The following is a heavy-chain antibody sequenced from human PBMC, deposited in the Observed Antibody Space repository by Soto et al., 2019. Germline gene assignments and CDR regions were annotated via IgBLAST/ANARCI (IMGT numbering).Heavy chain of an antibody. CDR3: ARIEKWYYNYYGLDV. V-gene: IGHV5-10-1*01. CDR2: IDPGDSST. D-gene: IGHD1-26*01. J-gene: IGHJ6*02. Sequence: LKISCQGSGYSFTTYWISWVRQMPGKGLEWMGKIDPGDSSTNCSPSFRGHITISVDRSINTAHLQFSSLKAADTAVYYCARIEKWYYNYYGLDVWGQGTMVTVSS. CDR1: GYSFTTYW.